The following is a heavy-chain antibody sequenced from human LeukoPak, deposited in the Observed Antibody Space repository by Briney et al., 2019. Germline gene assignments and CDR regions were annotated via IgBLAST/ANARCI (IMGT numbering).Heavy chain of an antibody. D-gene: IGHD4-17*01. CDR3: ARDPTTVTKGLDI. J-gene: IGHJ3*02. V-gene: IGHV4-59*11. CDR2: ISSIGST. Sequence: PSETLSLTCTVSGGYISSHYWSWIRQPPGKGLEWIGYISSIGSTNYNPSLKSRVTISVDTSKNQFSLKLTSVTAADTAVYFCARDPTTVTKGLDIWGQGTMVTVYS. CDR1: GGYISSHY.